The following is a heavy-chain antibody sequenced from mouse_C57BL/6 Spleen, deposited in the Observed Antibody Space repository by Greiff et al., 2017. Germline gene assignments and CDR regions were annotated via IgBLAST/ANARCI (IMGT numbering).Heavy chain of an antibody. D-gene: IGHD2-12*01. J-gene: IGHJ1*03. V-gene: IGHV5-12*01. CDR2: ISSGGGST. CDR1: GFTFSDYY. Sequence: EVQLVESGGGLVQPGGSLKLSFAASGFTFSDYYMYWVRQTPEKRLEWVAYISSGGGSTYYPDTVKGRFTISRDNAKNTLYLQMSRLKSEDTAMYYCARHPAYDSQLWYFDGWGTGTTVTVSS. CDR3: ARHPAYDSQLWYFDG.